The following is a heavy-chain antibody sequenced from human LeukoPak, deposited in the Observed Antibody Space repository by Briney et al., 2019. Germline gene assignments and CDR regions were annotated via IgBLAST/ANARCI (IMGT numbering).Heavy chain of an antibody. CDR3: AKDLYSSSGRYRFDY. CDR2: ISGSGGST. V-gene: IGHV3-23*01. Sequence: PGGSLRLSCAASGFTFSSYAMSWVRQAPGKGLEWVPAISGSGGSTYYADSVKGRFTISRDNSKNTLYLQMNSLRAEDTAVYYCAKDLYSSSGRYRFDYWGQGTLVTVSS. D-gene: IGHD6-19*01. J-gene: IGHJ4*02. CDR1: GFTFSSYA.